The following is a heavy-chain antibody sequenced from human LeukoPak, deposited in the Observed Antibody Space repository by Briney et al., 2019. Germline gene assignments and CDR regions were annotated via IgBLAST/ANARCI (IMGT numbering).Heavy chain of an antibody. Sequence: GRSLRLSCAASGFTFDDYAVHWVRQAPGKGLEWVSGISWNSGSIGYADSVKGRFTISRDNAKNSLYLQMNSLRAEDTALYYCAKDMAAAGTKGYYYYYGMDVWGQGTTVTVSS. CDR3: AKDMAAAGTKGYYYYYGMDV. J-gene: IGHJ6*02. CDR1: GFTFDDYA. CDR2: ISWNSGSI. V-gene: IGHV3-9*01. D-gene: IGHD6-13*01.